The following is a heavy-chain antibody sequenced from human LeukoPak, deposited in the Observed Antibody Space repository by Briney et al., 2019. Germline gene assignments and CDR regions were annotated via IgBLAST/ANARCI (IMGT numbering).Heavy chain of an antibody. Sequence: ASVKVSCKASGYTFTGYYMHWVRQAPGQGLEWMGWINPNSGGTNYAQKFQGGVTMTRDTSISTAYMELSRLRSDDTAVYYCARRGFGSYGYVYYYYYYMDVWGKGTTVTVSS. CDR2: INPNSGGT. CDR1: GYTFTGYY. V-gene: IGHV1-2*02. CDR3: ARRGFGSYGYVYYYYYYMDV. D-gene: IGHD5-18*01. J-gene: IGHJ6*03.